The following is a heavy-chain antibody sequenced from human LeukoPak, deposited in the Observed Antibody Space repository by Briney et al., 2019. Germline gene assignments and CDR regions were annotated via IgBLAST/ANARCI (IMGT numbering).Heavy chain of an antibody. CDR3: ARDGSADYFDY. D-gene: IGHD2-2*01. V-gene: IGHV3-33*01. J-gene: IGHJ4*02. CDR1: GFTFSSFA. CDR2: IWYDGSNK. Sequence: PGGSLRLSCAASGFTFSSFAMHWVRQAPGKGLEWVALIWYDGSNKDYADSVKGRFTISRDNSKNTLYLQMNSLRAEDTAVYYCARDGSADYFDYWGQGTLVTVSS.